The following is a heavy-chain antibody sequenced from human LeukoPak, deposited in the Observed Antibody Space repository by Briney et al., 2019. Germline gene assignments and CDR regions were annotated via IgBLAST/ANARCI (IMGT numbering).Heavy chain of an antibody. CDR3: AKLLRGVIVPYFDY. D-gene: IGHD3-10*01. CDR2: THRGGNT. Sequence: GGSLRLSCAASGFTVSGNYMSWVRQAPGKGLEWLSVTHRGGNTYYGDSVKGRFTISRDNSRNTLYLQLNRLRAEDTAVYYCAKLLRGVIVPYFDYWGQGTLVTVSS. V-gene: IGHV3-53*01. CDR1: GFTVSGNY. J-gene: IGHJ4*02.